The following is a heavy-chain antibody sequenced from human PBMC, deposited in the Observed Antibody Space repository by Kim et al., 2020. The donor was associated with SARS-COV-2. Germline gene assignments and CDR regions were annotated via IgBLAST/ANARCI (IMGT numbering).Heavy chain of an antibody. V-gene: IGHV3-23*01. Sequence: LSLTCAASGFTFSSYAMSWVRQAPGKGLEWVSAISGSGGSTYYADSVKGRFTISRDNSKNTLYLQMNSLRAEDTAVYYCAKDLDSSGYYYLDYYYYGMDVWGQGTTVTVSS. CDR3: AKDLDSSGYYYLDYYYYGMDV. J-gene: IGHJ6*02. D-gene: IGHD3-22*01. CDR2: ISGSGGST. CDR1: GFTFSSYA.